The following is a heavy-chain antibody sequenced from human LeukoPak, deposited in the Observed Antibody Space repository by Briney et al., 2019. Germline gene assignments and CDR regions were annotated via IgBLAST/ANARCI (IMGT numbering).Heavy chain of an antibody. CDR1: GGSISSGGDY. Sequence: SETLSLTCTVSGGSISSGGDYWRWIRQHPGKGLEWIGYIYYSWSTYYNPSLKSRVTISVDTSKNQFSLKLSSVTAADTAVYYCARELRNLYYFDYWGQGTLVTVSS. V-gene: IGHV4-31*03. CDR2: IYYSWST. J-gene: IGHJ4*02. D-gene: IGHD4-17*01. CDR3: ARELRNLYYFDY.